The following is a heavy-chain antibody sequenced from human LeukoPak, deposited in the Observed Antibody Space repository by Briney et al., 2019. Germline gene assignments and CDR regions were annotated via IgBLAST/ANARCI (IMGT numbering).Heavy chain of an antibody. CDR3: ARAPRPYYYGSGANWFDP. CDR1: GGSFSGYY. Sequence: SETLSLTCAVYGGSFSGYYWSWIRQPPGKGLEWIGEINHSGSTNYNPSLKSRVTISVDTSKNQFSLKLSSVTAADTAVYYCARAPRPYYYGSGANWFDPWGQGTLVTVSS. V-gene: IGHV4-34*01. J-gene: IGHJ5*02. CDR2: INHSGST. D-gene: IGHD3-10*01.